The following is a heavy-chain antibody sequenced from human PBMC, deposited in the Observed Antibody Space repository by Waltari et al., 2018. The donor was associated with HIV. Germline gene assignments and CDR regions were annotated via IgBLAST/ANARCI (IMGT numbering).Heavy chain of an antibody. D-gene: IGHD3-22*01. CDR2: ISWDGSNK. J-gene: IGHJ4*02. CDR1: GFTFNPYA. Sequence: QVQLVESGGGVVQPGRSLRLSCAASGFTFNPYAMHWVRQAPGKGLELVASISWDGSNKHYADSVKGRCTISRDNSRNSLYLQMSSLRAEDTAVYYCGREGDYYDSSPFDYWGQGTLVTVSS. V-gene: IGHV3-30-3*01. CDR3: GREGDYYDSSPFDY.